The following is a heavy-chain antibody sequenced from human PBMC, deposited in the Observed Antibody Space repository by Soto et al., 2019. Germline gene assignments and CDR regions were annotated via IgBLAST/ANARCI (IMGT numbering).Heavy chain of an antibody. Sequence: EVQLLESGGGLVQPGGSLRLSCAASGLTFSSHAMSWVRQPPGKGLEWISGVSGSGGSVYYADSVNGRFTISRDNSNNTLFLQMNSLIAEYTAVYYCALVLGFLEWLLDYWGQGNLVTVSS. V-gene: IGHV3-23*01. CDR2: VSGSGGSV. CDR1: GLTFSSHA. D-gene: IGHD3-3*01. CDR3: ALVLGFLEWLLDY. J-gene: IGHJ4*02.